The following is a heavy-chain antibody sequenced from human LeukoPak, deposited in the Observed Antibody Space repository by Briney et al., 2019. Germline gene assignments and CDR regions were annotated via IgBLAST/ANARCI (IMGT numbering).Heavy chain of an antibody. V-gene: IGHV3-7*01. CDR3: ARDRDGDYASPKLDY. J-gene: IGHJ4*02. Sequence: GGSLRLSCAASGFTFSSYWMSWVRQAPGKGLEWVANIKQDGSEKYYVDSVKGRFTISRDNAKNSLYLQMNSLGAEDTAVYYCARDRDGDYASPKLDYWGQGTLVTVSS. CDR1: GFTFSSYW. D-gene: IGHD4-17*01. CDR2: IKQDGSEK.